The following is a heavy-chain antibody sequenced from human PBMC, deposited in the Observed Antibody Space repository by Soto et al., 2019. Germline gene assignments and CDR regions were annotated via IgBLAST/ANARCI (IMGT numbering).Heavy chain of an antibody. D-gene: IGHD3-22*01. Sequence: PGGSLRLSCAASGFTFSDYYMSWIRQAPGKGLEWVSYISSSSTYTNYADSVKGRFTISRDNAKNSLLLQMNSLRAEDTAVYYCARDLNENFDYYDSSGQYYFDYWGQGTQVTVSS. CDR2: ISSSSTYT. CDR3: ARDLNENFDYYDSSGQYYFDY. CDR1: GFTFSDYY. J-gene: IGHJ4*02. V-gene: IGHV3-11*06.